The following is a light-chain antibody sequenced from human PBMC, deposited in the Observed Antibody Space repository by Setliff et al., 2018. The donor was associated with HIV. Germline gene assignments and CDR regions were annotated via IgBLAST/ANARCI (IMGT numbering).Light chain of an antibody. Sequence: ALTQPASVSGSPGQSITISCTGTSSDVGSYNLVSWYQQHPGKAPKLMIYEVSKRPSGVSYRFSGSKSGNTASLTISGLQAEDEADYYCCSYAGSSSYVFGTGTKVTVL. J-gene: IGLJ1*01. CDR2: EVS. CDR3: CSYAGSSSYV. V-gene: IGLV2-23*02. CDR1: SSDVGSYNL.